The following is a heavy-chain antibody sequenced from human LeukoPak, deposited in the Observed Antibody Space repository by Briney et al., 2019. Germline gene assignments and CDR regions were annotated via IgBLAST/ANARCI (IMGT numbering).Heavy chain of an antibody. D-gene: IGHD1-26*01. CDR1: GYTFTSYG. Sequence: VASVKVSCKASGYTFTSYGISWVRQAPGQGLEWMGWISAYNGNTNYAQKLQGRVTMTTDTSTSTAYMELRSLRSDDTAVFYCARDRYVIMGAAPPPLEVWGQGTLVTVSS. V-gene: IGHV1-18*01. CDR2: ISAYNGNT. CDR3: ARDRYVIMGAAPPPLEV. J-gene: IGHJ4*02.